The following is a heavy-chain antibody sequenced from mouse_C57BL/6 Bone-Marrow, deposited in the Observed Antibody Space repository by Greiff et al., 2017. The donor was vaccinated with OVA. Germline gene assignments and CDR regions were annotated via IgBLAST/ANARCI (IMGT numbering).Heavy chain of an antibody. J-gene: IGHJ4*01. CDR2: ISNGGGST. CDR1: GFTFSDFY. Sequence: EVKLVESGGGLVQPGGSLKLSCAASGFTFSDFYMYWIRQTPEKRLEWVAYISNGGGSTYYPDNVKGRFTISRDNAKNTLYLQMSRLKSEDTAMYYWARLDAMDYWGQGTSVTVSS. V-gene: IGHV5-12*01. CDR3: ARLDAMDY.